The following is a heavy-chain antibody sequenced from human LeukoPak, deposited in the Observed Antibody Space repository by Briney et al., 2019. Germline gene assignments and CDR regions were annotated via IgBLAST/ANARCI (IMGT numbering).Heavy chain of an antibody. CDR3: ARDPSSSWAFDI. V-gene: IGHV3-7*03. CDR2: IKQDGSEK. J-gene: IGHJ3*02. CDR1: GIFISYYW. D-gene: IGHD6-13*01. Sequence: GGALGPSWAASGIFISYYWMRWVRPAPGEGVGRVANIKQDGSEKYYVDSVKGRFTISRDNAKNSLYLQVNSLRAEDTAVYYCARDPSSSWAFDIWGQGTMVTVSS.